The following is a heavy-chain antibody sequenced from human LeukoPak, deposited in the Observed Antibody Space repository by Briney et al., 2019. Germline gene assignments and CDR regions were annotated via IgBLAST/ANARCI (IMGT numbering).Heavy chain of an antibody. CDR3: ARDDYYDSSGYYPFDY. D-gene: IGHD3-22*01. CDR1: GYTFTSYG. CDR2: ISAYNGNT. J-gene: IGHJ4*02. Sequence: ASVKLSCTASGYTFTSYGISWVRQAPGQGLEWMGWISAYNGNTNYAQKLQGRVTMTTDTSTSTAYMELRSLRSDDTAVYYCARDDYYDSSGYYPFDYWGQGTLVTVSS. V-gene: IGHV1-18*01.